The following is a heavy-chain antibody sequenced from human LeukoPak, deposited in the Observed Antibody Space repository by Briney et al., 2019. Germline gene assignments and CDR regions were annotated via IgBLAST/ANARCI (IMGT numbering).Heavy chain of an antibody. CDR2: IYYSGST. Sequence: SETLSLTCTVSGGSISRYYWSWIRQPPGKGLEWIGSIYYSGSTSYKPSLKSRVTISVDTSKNQFSLKLSSVTAADTAVYYCAREGRGGSYSRELEYWGQGTLVTVSS. D-gene: IGHD1-26*01. CDR1: GGSISRYY. V-gene: IGHV4-39*07. CDR3: AREGRGGSYSRELEY. J-gene: IGHJ4*02.